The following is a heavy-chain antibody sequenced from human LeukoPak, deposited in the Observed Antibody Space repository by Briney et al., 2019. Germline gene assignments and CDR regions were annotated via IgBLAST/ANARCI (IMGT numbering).Heavy chain of an antibody. CDR3: CFGVLSSVFFDY. CDR2: INVGGATA. V-gene: IGHV3-23*01. CDR1: GFTFSSYG. J-gene: IGHJ4*02. D-gene: IGHD3-3*01. Sequence: GGSLRLSCAASGFTFSSYGMHWVRQAPGKGLVWVSTINVGGATAYYADSVKGRFTTSRDTSKNTLYLYMNSLRAEDTALYYCCFGVLSSVFFDYWGQGTPVTVSS.